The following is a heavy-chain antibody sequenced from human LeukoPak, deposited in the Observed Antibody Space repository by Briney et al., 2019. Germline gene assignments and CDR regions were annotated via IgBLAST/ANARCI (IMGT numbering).Heavy chain of an antibody. CDR2: IYPGDSDT. Sequence: GESLQISCKGSGYSFTSYWIGWVRQMPGKGLEWMGIIYPGDSDTRYSPSFQGQVTISTDNSISTPYLQWSSLKASDTAMYYCARGGGGSQRIFDYWGQGTLVTVSS. CDR1: GYSFTSYW. CDR3: ARGGGGSQRIFDY. V-gene: IGHV5-51*01. D-gene: IGHD1-26*01. J-gene: IGHJ4*02.